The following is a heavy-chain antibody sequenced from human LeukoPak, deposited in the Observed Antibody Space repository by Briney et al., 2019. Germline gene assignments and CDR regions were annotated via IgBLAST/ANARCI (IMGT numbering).Heavy chain of an antibody. CDR1: GGSISSGDYY. CDR3: ATMIVDYYFDY. D-gene: IGHD3-22*01. J-gene: IGHJ4*02. CDR2: IYYSGST. V-gene: IGHV4-30-4*08. Sequence: SETLSLTCTVSGGSISSGDYYWSWIRQPPGKGLEWIGYIYYSGSTYYNPSLKSRVTISVDTSKNQFSLKLSFVTAADTAVYYCATMIVDYYFDYWGQGTLVTVSS.